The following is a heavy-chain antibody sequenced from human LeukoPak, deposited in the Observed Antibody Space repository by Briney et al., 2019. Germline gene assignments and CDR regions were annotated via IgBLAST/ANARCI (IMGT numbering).Heavy chain of an antibody. CDR1: GFSFSTYP. CDR3: ASMSYYKLIPTLDY. V-gene: IGHV3-48*01. Sequence: GGSLRLSCVASGFSFSTYPMTWVRQAPGKGLEWISYIDGNSGTKIYADSVKGRFTISISRDNDQNSVYLQMNSLRAEDTAVYYCASMSYYKLIPTLDYWGQGTLVTVSS. J-gene: IGHJ4*02. D-gene: IGHD1-26*01. CDR2: IDGNSGTK.